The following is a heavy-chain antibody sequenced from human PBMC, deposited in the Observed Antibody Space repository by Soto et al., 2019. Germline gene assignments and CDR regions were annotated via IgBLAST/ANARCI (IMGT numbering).Heavy chain of an antibody. V-gene: IGHV3-23*01. CDR2: ISGSGGST. Sequence: GGSLRLSCAASGFTFSSYAMSWVRQAPGKGLEWVSAISGSGGSTYYADSVKGRFTISRDNAKNTLYLQMDSLRAEDTAVYYCARGPFYTGSTSLDSWGQGTLVTVSS. J-gene: IGHJ4*02. D-gene: IGHD4-4*01. CDR1: GFTFSSYA. CDR3: ARGPFYTGSTSLDS.